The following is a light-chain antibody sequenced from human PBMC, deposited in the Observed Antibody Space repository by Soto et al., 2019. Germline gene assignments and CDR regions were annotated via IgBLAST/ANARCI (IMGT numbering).Light chain of an antibody. CDR3: SSYTSSSTYV. J-gene: IGLJ1*01. V-gene: IGLV2-14*01. Sequence: QSALTQPASVSGSPGHSITISCTGTSSDVGGYNYVSWYQQHPGEAPKLMIYDVSNRPSGVSNRFSGSKSGNTASLTISGLQAEDEADYYCSSYTSSSTYVFGTGNKVTVL. CDR1: SSDVGGYNY. CDR2: DVS.